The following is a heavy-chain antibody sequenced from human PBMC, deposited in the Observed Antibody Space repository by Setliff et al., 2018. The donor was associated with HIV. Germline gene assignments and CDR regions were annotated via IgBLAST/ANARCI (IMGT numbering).Heavy chain of an antibody. Sequence: ASVKVSCKVSQYSFTNYYIHWVQQAPGQGLEWMGIINPSGDTTIYAQKFQGKVTMTRDTSTSTVYMELSSLRSEDTAVYYCARDLHTFMINSYHYYMDVWGKGTTVTVSS. D-gene: IGHD3-16*01. V-gene: IGHV1-46*01. CDR3: ARDLHTFMINSYHYYMDV. CDR1: QYSFTNYY. J-gene: IGHJ6*03. CDR2: INPSGDTT.